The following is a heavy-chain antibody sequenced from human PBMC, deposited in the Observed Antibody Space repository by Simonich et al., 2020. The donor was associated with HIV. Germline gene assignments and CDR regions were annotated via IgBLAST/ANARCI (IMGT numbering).Heavy chain of an antibody. J-gene: IGHJ4*02. CDR2: INHSGIT. V-gene: IGHV4-34*01. CDR1: GGSFSGYY. D-gene: IGHD3-3*01. CDR3: ARRDRELILYFDY. Sequence: QVQLQQWGAGLLKPSENLSLTCAVYGGSFSGYYWSWIRQPPGKGLEWIGEINHSGITKYKSSLNSRATISVDKSKNQFSLKLSSVTAADTAIYYCARRDRELILYFDYWGQGNLVTVSS.